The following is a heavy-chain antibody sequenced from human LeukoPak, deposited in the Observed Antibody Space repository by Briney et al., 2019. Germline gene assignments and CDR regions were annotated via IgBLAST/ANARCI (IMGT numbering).Heavy chain of an antibody. CDR2: INPNSGGT. Sequence: ASVKVSCKASGYTFTGYYTHWVRQAPGQGLEWMGWINPNSGGTNYAQKFQGRVTMTRDTSISTAYMELSRLRSDDTAVYYCARVWGSSGWYYFDYWGQGTLVTVSS. CDR3: ARVWGSSGWYYFDY. D-gene: IGHD6-19*01. CDR1: GYTFTGYY. J-gene: IGHJ4*02. V-gene: IGHV1-2*02.